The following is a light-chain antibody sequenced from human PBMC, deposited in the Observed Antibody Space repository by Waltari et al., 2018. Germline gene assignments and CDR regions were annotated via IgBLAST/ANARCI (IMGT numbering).Light chain of an antibody. J-gene: IGLJ2*01. CDR2: QDS. CDR3: QAWDSSTDVV. CDR1: KLGDKY. V-gene: IGLV3-1*01. Sequence: SYELTQPPSVSVSPGQTASIPCSGDKLGDKYACWYQQKPGQSPVLVIYQDSKRPSGIPERFSGSNSGNTATLTISGTQAMDEADYYCQAWDSSTDVVFRGGTKLTVL.